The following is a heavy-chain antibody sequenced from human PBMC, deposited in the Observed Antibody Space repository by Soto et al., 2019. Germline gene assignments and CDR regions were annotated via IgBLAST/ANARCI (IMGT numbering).Heavy chain of an antibody. D-gene: IGHD6-13*01. CDR3: ARRQIPPPTRGAANARGGMDV. CDR1: GFTFNNYG. J-gene: IGHJ6*02. V-gene: IGHV3-33*01. Sequence: QVQLVESGGGVVQPGRSLRLSCAASGFTFNNYGMHWVRQAPGKGLEWLAVIWNDGSNSSYANSVKGRFTISRDNSKNTLYPQMSRPRAEDTAVYYCARRQIPPPTRGAANARGGMDVWGQGTTVTVSS. CDR2: IWNDGSNS.